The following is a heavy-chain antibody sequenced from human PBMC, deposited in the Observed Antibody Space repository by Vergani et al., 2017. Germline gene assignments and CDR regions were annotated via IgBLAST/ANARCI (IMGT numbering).Heavy chain of an antibody. D-gene: IGHD4-23*01. V-gene: IGHV4-59*01. CDR3: ASQDDHNGNPGAFDI. CDR1: EFTFSNYA. J-gene: IGHJ3*02. Sequence: VQLLESGGGLVQPGGSLRLTCAASEFTFSNYAMNWVRQAPGKELEWIGYMYHSGSTNYNPSLETRVTISVDTSKNQFSLTLTSVTAADTAVYYCASQDDHNGNPGAFDIWGQGTKVTVSS. CDR2: MYHSGST.